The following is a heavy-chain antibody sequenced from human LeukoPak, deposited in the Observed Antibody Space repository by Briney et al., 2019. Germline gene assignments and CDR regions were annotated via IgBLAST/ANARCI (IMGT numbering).Heavy chain of an antibody. CDR3: AKEFNRGLPDY. J-gene: IGHJ4*02. Sequence: GGSLRLSCAASGFTFSNYGMHWVRQAPGKGLEWVAVISNDGSNKHYGDSVKGRFTTSRDNSKNTLYLQMSSLRAEDTAVYYCAKEFNRGLPDYWGQGTLVTVPS. D-gene: IGHD2-21*01. V-gene: IGHV3-30*18. CDR2: ISNDGSNK. CDR1: GFTFSNYG.